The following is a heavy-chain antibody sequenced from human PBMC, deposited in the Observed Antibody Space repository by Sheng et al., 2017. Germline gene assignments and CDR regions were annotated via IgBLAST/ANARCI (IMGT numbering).Heavy chain of an antibody. CDR2: INHSGST. J-gene: IGHJ6*02. Sequence: QVQLQQWGAGLLKPSETLSLTCAVYGGSFSGYYWSWIRQPPGKGLEWIGEINHSGSTNYNPSLKSRVTISVDTSKNQFSLKLSSVTAADTAVYYCARGGYCSSTSCYWRYYYYGMDVWGQGTTVTVSS. CDR1: GGSFSGYY. CDR3: ARGGYCSSTSCYWRYYYYGMDV. V-gene: IGHV4-34*01. D-gene: IGHD2-2*01.